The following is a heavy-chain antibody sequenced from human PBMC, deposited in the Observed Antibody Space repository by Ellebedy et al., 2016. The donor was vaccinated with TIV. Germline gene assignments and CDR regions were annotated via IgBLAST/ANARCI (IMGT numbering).Heavy chain of an antibody. CDR3: ARALSYMVVGGAFDI. CDR2: IIPLFDTT. D-gene: IGHD2-21*01. J-gene: IGHJ3*02. Sequence: SVKVSCXASGGTFNNYAISWVRQAPGQGLEWMGGIIPLFDTTNYAQKFQGRVTITADESTSTAYMELSSLKSEDTAVYYCARALSYMVVGGAFDIWGQGTKVTVSS. V-gene: IGHV1-69*13. CDR1: GGTFNNYA.